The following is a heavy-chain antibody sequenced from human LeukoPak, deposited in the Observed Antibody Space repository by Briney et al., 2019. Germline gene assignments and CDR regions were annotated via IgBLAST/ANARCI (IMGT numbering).Heavy chain of an antibody. V-gene: IGHV3-53*01. CDR1: GFTFSSYS. CDR3: ARSTYYNFWSGSYDYYYYMDV. J-gene: IGHJ6*03. Sequence: PGGSLRLSCAASGFTFSSYSMSWVRQAPGKGLEWVSVIYADGKTYYADSVKGRFTISRDNSKNTVYLQMNSLRAEDTAVYYCARSTYYNFWSGSYDYYYYMDVWGQGTTVTVSS. D-gene: IGHD3-3*01. CDR2: IYADGKT.